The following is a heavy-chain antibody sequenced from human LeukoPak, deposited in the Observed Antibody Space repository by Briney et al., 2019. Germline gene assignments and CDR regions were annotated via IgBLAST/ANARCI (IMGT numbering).Heavy chain of an antibody. CDR2: IRGSGGST. CDR3: AKDPHYDSSGYSFDP. Sequence: PGGSLRLSCAASGFTFSNYAMSWVRQAPGKGLEWVSGIRGSGGSTDYADSVKGRFTISRDNFQNTLYLQMNSLRAEDTAVYYCAKDPHYDSSGYSFDPWGQGTLVTVSS. J-gene: IGHJ5*02. D-gene: IGHD3-22*01. V-gene: IGHV3-23*01. CDR1: GFTFSNYA.